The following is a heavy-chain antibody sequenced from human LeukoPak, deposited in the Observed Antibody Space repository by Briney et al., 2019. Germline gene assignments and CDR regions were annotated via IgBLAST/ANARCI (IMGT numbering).Heavy chain of an antibody. V-gene: IGHV3-23*01. J-gene: IGHJ4*02. CDR2: ISGSGGST. CDR3: AKDYDYGDYGPPALDY. D-gene: IGHD4-17*01. CDR1: GFTFSSYG. Sequence: PGGSLRLSCAASGFTFSSYGMSWVRQAPGKGLEWVSAISGSGGSTYYADSVKGRFTISRDNSKNTLYLQMNSLRAEDTAVYYCAKDYDYGDYGPPALDYWGQGTLVTVSS.